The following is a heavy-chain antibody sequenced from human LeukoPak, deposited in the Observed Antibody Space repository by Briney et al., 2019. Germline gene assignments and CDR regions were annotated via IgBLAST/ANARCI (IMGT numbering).Heavy chain of an antibody. CDR1: GFTFSSYW. V-gene: IGHV3-23*01. J-gene: IGHJ3*02. CDR2: ISGSGGST. CDR3: AKFVQRQLALDGRGACDI. D-gene: IGHD2-2*01. Sequence: PGRSLRLSCAGSGFTFSSYWMSWVRQAPGKGLEWVSVISGSGGSTLYADSVKGRFTISRDNSKNTLYLQMNSLRAEDTAVYYCAKFVQRQLALDGRGACDIWGQGTMVTVSS.